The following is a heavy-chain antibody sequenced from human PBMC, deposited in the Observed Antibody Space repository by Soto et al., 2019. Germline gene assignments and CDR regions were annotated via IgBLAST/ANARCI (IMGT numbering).Heavy chain of an antibody. CDR3: ASSPITIFGVVTRPSYYYYGMDV. V-gene: IGHV1-69*13. J-gene: IGHJ6*02. CDR1: GGTFSSYA. D-gene: IGHD3-3*01. CDR2: IIPIFGTA. Sequence: GASVKVSCKASGGTFSSYAISWVRQAPGQGLEWMGGIIPIFGTANYAQKFQGRVTITADESTSTAYMGLSSLRSEDTAVYYCASSPITIFGVVTRPSYYYYGMDVWGQGTTVTVSS.